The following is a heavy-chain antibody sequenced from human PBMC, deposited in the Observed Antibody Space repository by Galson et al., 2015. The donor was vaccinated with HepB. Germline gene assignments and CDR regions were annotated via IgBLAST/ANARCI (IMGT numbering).Heavy chain of an antibody. J-gene: IGHJ3*01. CDR3: VKEDILSGFLVGSFHV. Sequence: SLRLSCAASGFTVSSNYMSWVRQAPGKGLEWVSVIYSGGSTYYADSVKGRFTISREHSRKSLNLQMTSLRPDDTALYYCVKEDILSGFLVGSFHVWGQGTMVTVSS. CDR2: IYSGGST. V-gene: IGHV3-66*01. CDR1: GFTVSSNY. D-gene: IGHD3-9*01.